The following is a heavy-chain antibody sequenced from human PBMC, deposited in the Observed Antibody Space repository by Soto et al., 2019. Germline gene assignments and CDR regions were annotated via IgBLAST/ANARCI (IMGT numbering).Heavy chain of an antibody. Sequence: PSETLSLTCTVSGGSISSGGYYWSWIRQHPGKGLEWIGYIYYSGSTYYNPSPKSRVTISVDTSKNQFSLKLSSVTAADTAVYYCARMGSSGYYPYYYYYGMDVWGQGTTVTVSS. CDR2: IYYSGST. CDR1: GGSISSGGYY. CDR3: ARMGSSGYYPYYYYYGMDV. V-gene: IGHV4-31*03. D-gene: IGHD3-22*01. J-gene: IGHJ6*02.